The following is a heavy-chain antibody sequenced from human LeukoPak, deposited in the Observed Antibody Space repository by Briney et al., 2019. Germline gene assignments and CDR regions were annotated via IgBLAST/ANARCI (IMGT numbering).Heavy chain of an antibody. CDR1: GFTFSSYA. CDR3: ASENSSDGWYYYGMDV. J-gene: IGHJ6*02. D-gene: IGHD6-19*01. V-gene: IGHV3-23*01. CDR2: ISGSGGST. Sequence: GGSLRLSCAASGFTFSSYAMSWVRQAPGKGLEWVSAISGSGGSTYYADSVKGRFTISRDNSKKTVWLQMNNLRAEDTAVYYCASENSSDGWYYYGMDVWGQGTTVTVSS.